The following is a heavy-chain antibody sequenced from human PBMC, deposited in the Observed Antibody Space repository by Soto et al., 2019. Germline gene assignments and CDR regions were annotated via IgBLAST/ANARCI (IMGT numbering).Heavy chain of an antibody. D-gene: IGHD2-21*02. Sequence: GGSLRLSCEVSGFTFSMYSMSWVRQSPGKGLEWVAKIPQDGVDGHYADSVKGRCTISRDNGKNSLYLELNNVRAEDAAVYYCARDHLILPAHDFFYGSDVWG. J-gene: IGHJ6*02. CDR3: ARDHLILPAHDFFYGSDV. V-gene: IGHV3-7*03. CDR2: IPQDGVDG. CDR1: GFTFSMYS.